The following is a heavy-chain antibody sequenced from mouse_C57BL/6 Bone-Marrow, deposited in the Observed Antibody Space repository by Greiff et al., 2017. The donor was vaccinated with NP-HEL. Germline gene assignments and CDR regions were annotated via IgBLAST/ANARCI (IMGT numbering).Heavy chain of an antibody. Sequence: QVQLQQSGPGLVAPSQSLSITCTVSGFSLTSYGVHWVRQPPGKGLEWLVVIWSDGSTTYNSALKSRLSISKDNSKSQVFLKMNSLQTDDTAMYYCARHGVYYYGSTSGAMDYWGQGTSVTVSS. CDR2: IWSDGST. V-gene: IGHV2-6-1*01. CDR3: ARHGVYYYGSTSGAMDY. D-gene: IGHD1-1*01. J-gene: IGHJ4*01. CDR1: GFSLTSYG.